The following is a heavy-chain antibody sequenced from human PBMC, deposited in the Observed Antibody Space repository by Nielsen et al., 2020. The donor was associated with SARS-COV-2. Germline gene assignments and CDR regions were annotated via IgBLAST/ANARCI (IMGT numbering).Heavy chain of an antibody. V-gene: IGHV4-31*03. J-gene: IGHJ6*02. CDR3: ARDFPTTVTTTQSYYYYYGMDV. CDR2: IYYSGST. D-gene: IGHD4-17*01. CDR1: GGSISSGGYY. Sequence: SETLSLTCTVSGGSISSGGYYWSWIRQHPGKGLEWIGYIYYSGSTYYNPSLKSRVTISVDTSKNQFSLKLSSVTAADTAVYYCARDFPTTVTTTQSYYYYYGMDVWGQGTTVTVSS.